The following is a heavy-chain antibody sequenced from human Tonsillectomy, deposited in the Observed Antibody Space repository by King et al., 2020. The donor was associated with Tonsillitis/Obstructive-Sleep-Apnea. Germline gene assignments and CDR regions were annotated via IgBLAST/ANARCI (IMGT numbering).Heavy chain of an antibody. V-gene: IGHV1-69*10. J-gene: IGHJ6*02. CDR2: IIPILDIT. Sequence: QLVQSGAEVKKPGSSVKVSCKASGGTFSNYAISWVRQAPGQGLEWMGGIIPILDITNYAQKFQGRVTINADKSTITAYMELSSLRSEDTAGYYCARDRDRSKYYYYYGIDVWGQGTTVTVSS. D-gene: IGHD3-22*01. CDR3: ARDRDRSKYYYYYGIDV. CDR1: GGTFSNYA.